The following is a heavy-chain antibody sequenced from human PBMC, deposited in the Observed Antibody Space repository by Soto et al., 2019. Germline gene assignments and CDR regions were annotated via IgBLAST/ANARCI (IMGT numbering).Heavy chain of an antibody. CDR3: ARGGPYASGRSYFDY. Sequence: EVRLVESGGGLVQPGGSLRLSCAASGFTLSRHWMHWVRQAPGKGLLWLSCISGDGSNTNNADSVKGRFTSSRDTPKNTLYLQMNSLRVEDTAVYFCARGGPYASGRSYFDYWGQGVLVTVSS. J-gene: IGHJ4*02. CDR2: ISGDGSNT. D-gene: IGHD3-10*01. CDR1: GFTLSRHW. V-gene: IGHV3-74*01.